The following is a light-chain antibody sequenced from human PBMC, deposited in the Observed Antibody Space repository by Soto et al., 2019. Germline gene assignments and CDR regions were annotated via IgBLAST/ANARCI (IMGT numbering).Light chain of an antibody. J-gene: IGKJ3*01. CDR3: QQLNSYPLT. Sequence: ENVLTQSPGTLSLSPGERATLSCRASQSVSSNFLAWYQQKPGQAPRLLIYGASNRATGIPDRFSGSGSGTDFTLTISSLQPEDFATYYCQQLNSYPLTFGPGTNVDIK. CDR2: GAS. V-gene: IGKV3-20*01. CDR1: QSVSSNF.